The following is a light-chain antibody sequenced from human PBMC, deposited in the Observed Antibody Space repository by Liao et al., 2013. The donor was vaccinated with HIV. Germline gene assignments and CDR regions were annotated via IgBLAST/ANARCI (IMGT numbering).Light chain of an antibody. V-gene: IGLV3-21*01. CDR1: YIRGKL. J-gene: IGLJ2*01. CDR3: QVWDINSDQDVV. Sequence: SYVLTQPPSVSVAPGKTARITCGGHYIRGKLVHWYKQKPGIPDRFSGSNSGDTATLTINRVEAGDEADYYCQVWDINSDQDVVFGGGTELTVL.